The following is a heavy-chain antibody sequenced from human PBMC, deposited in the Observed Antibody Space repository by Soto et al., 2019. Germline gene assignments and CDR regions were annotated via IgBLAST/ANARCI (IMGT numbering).Heavy chain of an antibody. D-gene: IGHD6-19*01. CDR2: ISAYNGNT. V-gene: IGHV1-18*01. CDR3: ARDRSSGWYGGFDY. J-gene: IGHJ4*02. Sequence: GASVKVSCQASGYTFTSYGISWVRQAPGQGLEWMGWISAYNGNTNYAQKLQGRVTMTTDTSTSTAYMALRSLRSDDTAVYYCARDRSSGWYGGFDYWGQGTLVTVSS. CDR1: GYTFTSYG.